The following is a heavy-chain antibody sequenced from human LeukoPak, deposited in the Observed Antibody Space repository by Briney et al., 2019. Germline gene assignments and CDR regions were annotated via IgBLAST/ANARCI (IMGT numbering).Heavy chain of an antibody. J-gene: IGHJ4*02. CDR3: ATYTQNFGAPGTDY. CDR1: GFTLSKYW. CDR2: IDKVGREK. D-gene: IGHD3-10*01. V-gene: IGHV3-7*01. Sequence: PGGSLRLSCTVSGFTLSKYWMRWVRQAPGKGLEWVASIDKVGREKRYVDSAEGRFTISRDNAKNSVYLQMTSLGAEDTAVYYCATYTQNFGAPGTDYWGQGTLVTVSS.